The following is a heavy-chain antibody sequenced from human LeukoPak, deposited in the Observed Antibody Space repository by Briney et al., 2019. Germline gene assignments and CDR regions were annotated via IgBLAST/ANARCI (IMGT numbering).Heavy chain of an antibody. V-gene: IGHV3-21*01. D-gene: IGHD3-10*01. CDR3: ARDFGSGGYPY. Sequence: PGGPLRRSSAASGFTLSCYRMNWVRQAPGKGLECVSSISSSSSYIYYADSVKGRVTISRDNAKNSLYLQMHRLRSSDPSVSYWARDFGSGGYPYWGQGTLVTVSS. J-gene: IGHJ4*02. CDR1: GFTLSCYR. CDR2: ISSSSSYI.